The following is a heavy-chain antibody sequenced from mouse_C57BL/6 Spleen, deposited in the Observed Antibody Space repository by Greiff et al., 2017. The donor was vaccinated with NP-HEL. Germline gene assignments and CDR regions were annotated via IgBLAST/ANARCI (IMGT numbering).Heavy chain of an antibody. J-gene: IGHJ4*01. D-gene: IGHD2-3*01. CDR1: GFTFSSYG. V-gene: IGHV5-6*01. CDR2: ISSGGSYT. Sequence: EVQVVESGGDLVKPGGSLKLSCAASGFTFSSYGMSWVRQTPDKRLEWVATISSGGSYTYYPDSVKGRFTISRDNAKNTLYLQMSSLKPEDTAMYYCARIYDGYYGAMDYWGQGTSVTVSS. CDR3: ARIYDGYYGAMDY.